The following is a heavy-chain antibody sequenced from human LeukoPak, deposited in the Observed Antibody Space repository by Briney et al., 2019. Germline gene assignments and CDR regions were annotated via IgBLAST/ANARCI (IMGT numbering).Heavy chain of an antibody. Sequence: PGGSLRLSCAASGFSFSSYWMHWVRQAPGKGLVWVARISPDGSSALSADSVRGRFTISRDNADNTLHLQLNSLRAEDTAVYYCARVSFCPRCHFDYWGQGTLVTVSS. J-gene: IGHJ4*02. V-gene: IGHV3-74*03. CDR1: GFSFSSYW. D-gene: IGHD2/OR15-2a*01. CDR3: ARVSFCPRCHFDY. CDR2: ISPDGSSA.